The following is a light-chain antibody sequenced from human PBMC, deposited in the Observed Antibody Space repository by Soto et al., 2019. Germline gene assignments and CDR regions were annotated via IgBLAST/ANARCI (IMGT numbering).Light chain of an antibody. Sequence: DIQMTQSPSSVSASVGDRVTITCRASQNINTWLAWYQQKPGKAPKLLITGASDLQHGVPSRFSATGSGADFTLTISSLQPEDCATYHCQLAYKVPFTFGPGARVKI. CDR1: QNINTW. V-gene: IGKV1-12*01. J-gene: IGKJ3*01. CDR2: GAS. CDR3: QLAYKVPFT.